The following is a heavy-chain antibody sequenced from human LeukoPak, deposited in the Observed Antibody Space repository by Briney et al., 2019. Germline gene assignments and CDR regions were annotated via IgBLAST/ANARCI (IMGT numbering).Heavy chain of an antibody. CDR1: GYSFTSYW. D-gene: IGHD3-10*01. CDR3: ARQGLPSVRGPYYYYGMDV. V-gene: IGHV5-51*01. CDR2: IYPGDSDT. J-gene: IGHJ6*04. Sequence: GESLKISCKGSGYSFTSYWIGWVRQMPGKGLEWMGIIYPGDSDTRYSPSFQGQVTISADKSISTAYLQWSSLKASDTAMYYCARQGLPSVRGPYYYYGMDVWGKGATVTVSS.